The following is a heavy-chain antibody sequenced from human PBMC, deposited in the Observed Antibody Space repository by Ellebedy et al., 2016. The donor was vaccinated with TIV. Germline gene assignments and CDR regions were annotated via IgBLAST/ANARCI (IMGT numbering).Heavy chain of an antibody. V-gene: IGHV3-23*01. CDR2: ISGSGGST. CDR3: ARDHSPFYYYDSSGIAA. D-gene: IGHD3-22*01. Sequence: GESLKISCAASGFTFSSYAMSWVRQAPGKGLGWVSAISGSGGSTYYADSVKGRFTISRDNSKTTLYLQMNSLRAEDTAVYYCARDHSPFYYYDSSGIAAWGQGTLVTVSS. CDR1: GFTFSSYA. J-gene: IGHJ4*02.